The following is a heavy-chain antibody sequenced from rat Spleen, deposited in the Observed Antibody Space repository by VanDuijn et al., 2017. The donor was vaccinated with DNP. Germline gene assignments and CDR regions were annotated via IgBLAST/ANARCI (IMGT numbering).Heavy chain of an antibody. CDR2: INKEGSTI. J-gene: IGHJ3*01. CDR1: GFNFNDYW. V-gene: IGHV4-2*01. Sequence: EVKLVESGGGLVQPGSSLKLSCAASGFNFNDYWMGWVRQAPGKGLEWIGEINKEGSTINYTPSLKDKFTISRDNAQNILFLQMSKLGSEDTSIYYCAREEDYGYVYWGQGTLVTVSS. CDR3: AREEDYGYVY. D-gene: IGHD1-11*01.